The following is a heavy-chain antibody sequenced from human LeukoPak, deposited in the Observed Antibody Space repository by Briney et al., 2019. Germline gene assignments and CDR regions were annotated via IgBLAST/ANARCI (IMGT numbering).Heavy chain of an antibody. V-gene: IGHV1-69*04. Sequence: SVKVSCTASGGTFSSYAISWVRQAPGQGLEWMGRIIPILGIANYAQKFQGRVTITADKSTSTAYMELSSLRPEDTAVYYCARVGAYISSSPYYFDYWGQGTLVTVSS. J-gene: IGHJ4*02. CDR3: ARVGAYISSSPYYFDY. CDR1: GGTFSSYA. D-gene: IGHD2-2*01. CDR2: IIPILGIA.